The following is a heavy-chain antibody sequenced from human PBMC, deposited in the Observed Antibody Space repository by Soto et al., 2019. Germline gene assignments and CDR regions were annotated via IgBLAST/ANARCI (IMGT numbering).Heavy chain of an antibody. CDR3: AKGSAQLRYFDWLLQPVDY. Sequence: GGSLRLSCVVSGFSFSSYSMNWVRQAPGKGLEWISHISSSGSTIYYADSVKGRFTISRDNSKNTLYLQMNSLRAEDTAVYYCAKGSAQLRYFDWLLQPVDYWGQGTLVTVSS. D-gene: IGHD3-9*01. CDR2: ISSSGSTI. V-gene: IGHV3-48*01. CDR1: GFSFSSYS. J-gene: IGHJ4*02.